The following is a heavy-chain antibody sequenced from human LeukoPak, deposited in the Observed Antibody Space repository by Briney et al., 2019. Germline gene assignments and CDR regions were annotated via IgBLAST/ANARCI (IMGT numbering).Heavy chain of an antibody. D-gene: IGHD4-17*01. V-gene: IGHV4-4*07. Sequence: SETLSLTCTVSGGSISSYYWSWIRQPAGKGPEWIGRIYTSGSTNYNPSLKSRVTISVDTSKNQFSLKLSSVTAADTAVYYCARDYVLVDDYGDYVDLNDAFDIWGQGTMVTVSS. J-gene: IGHJ3*02. CDR1: GGSISSYY. CDR2: IYTSGST. CDR3: ARDYVLVDDYGDYVDLNDAFDI.